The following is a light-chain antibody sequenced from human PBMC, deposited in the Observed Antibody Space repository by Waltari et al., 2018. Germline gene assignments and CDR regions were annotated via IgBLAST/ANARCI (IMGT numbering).Light chain of an antibody. J-gene: IGKJ5*01. CDR2: DAS. CDR1: ECVSSN. Sequence: EIVVTQSPATLSLSPGEGATLSCRTSECVSSNLAWFQQKAGQPPRLVIYDASSRAADTPARFSGGGSGTDYTLTISSLEPEDFATYYCQQRSAWPTTFGQGTRLEI. V-gene: IGKV3-11*01. CDR3: QQRSAWPTT.